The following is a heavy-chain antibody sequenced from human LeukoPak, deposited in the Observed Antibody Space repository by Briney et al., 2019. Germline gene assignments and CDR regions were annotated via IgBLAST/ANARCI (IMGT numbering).Heavy chain of an antibody. CDR3: ARDYGGNSGWFDP. CDR1: GYTFISYD. CDR2: MNPNSGNA. J-gene: IGHJ5*02. D-gene: IGHD4-23*01. V-gene: IGHV1-8*03. Sequence: ASVKVSCKASGYTFISYDINWVRQATGQGLEWMGWMNPNSGNAGYAQKFQGRVTITRNTSISTAYMELSSLRSEDTAVYYCARDYGGNSGWFDPWGQGTLVTVSS.